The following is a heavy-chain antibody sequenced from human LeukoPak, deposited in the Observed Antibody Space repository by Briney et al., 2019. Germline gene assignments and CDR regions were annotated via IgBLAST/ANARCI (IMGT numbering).Heavy chain of an antibody. V-gene: IGHV4-34*01. CDR3: ASTIGNWFDP. J-gene: IGHJ5*02. CDR1: GGSFSGYY. CDR2: INHSGST. Sequence: SETLSLICAVYGGSFSGYYWSWIRQPPGKGLEWIGEINHSGSTNYNPSLKSRVTISVDTSKNQFSLKLSSVTAADTAVYYCASTIGNWFDPWGQGTLVTVSS. D-gene: IGHD3-10*01.